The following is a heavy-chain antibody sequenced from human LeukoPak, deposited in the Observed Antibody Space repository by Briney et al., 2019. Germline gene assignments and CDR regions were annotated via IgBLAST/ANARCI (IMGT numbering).Heavy chain of an antibody. D-gene: IGHD3-3*01. CDR1: GGSISSHY. Sequence: KPSETLSLTCTVSGGSISSHYWSWIRQPSGKGLEWIGYIYYSGSTNYNPSLKSRDTISVDTSKNQFSLKLSSVTAADTAVYYCARVTLWSGYYFDYWGQGTLVTVSS. V-gene: IGHV4-59*11. CDR3: ARVTLWSGYYFDY. J-gene: IGHJ4*02. CDR2: IYYSGST.